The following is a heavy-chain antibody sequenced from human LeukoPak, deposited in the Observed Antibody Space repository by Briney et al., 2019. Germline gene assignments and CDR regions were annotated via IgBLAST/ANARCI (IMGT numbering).Heavy chain of an antibody. V-gene: IGHV3-48*01. CDR1: GFTFSSYS. J-gene: IGHJ6*03. D-gene: IGHD2-2*01. Sequence: PGGSLRLSCAASGFTFSSYSMNWVRQAPGKELEWVSYISSSSSTIYYADSVKGRLTISRDNAKNSLYLQMNSLRAEDTAVYYCAREEARERYCSSTSCYLYYYYYMDVWGKGTTVTVS. CDR2: ISSSSSTI. CDR3: AREEARERYCSSTSCYLYYYYYMDV.